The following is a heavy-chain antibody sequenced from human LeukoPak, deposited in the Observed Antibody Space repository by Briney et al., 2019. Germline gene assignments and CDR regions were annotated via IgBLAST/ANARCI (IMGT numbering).Heavy chain of an antibody. CDR1: EFTFCSYG. J-gene: IGHJ6*02. CDR3: ARAEYYYYYGMDV. CDR2: ISYDGSNK. Sequence: GGSLRLSCAASEFTFCSYGMHWVRQAPGKGLEWVAVISYDGSNKYYADSVKGRFTISRDNAKNSLYLQMNSLRAEDTAVYYCARAEYYYYYGMDVWGQGTTVTVSS. V-gene: IGHV3-30*03.